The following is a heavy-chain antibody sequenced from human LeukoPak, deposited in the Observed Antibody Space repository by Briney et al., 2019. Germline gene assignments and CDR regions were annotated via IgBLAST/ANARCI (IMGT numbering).Heavy chain of an antibody. CDR3: AREPSNCSGGSCFNWFDP. D-gene: IGHD2-15*01. J-gene: IGHJ5*02. Sequence: ASVKVSCKASGYTFTSYAIHWVRQAPGQGLEWMGWINPNSGGTNYAQKFQGRVTMTRDTSISTAYMELSRLRSDDTAVYYCAREPSNCSGGSCFNWFDPWGQGTLVTVSS. V-gene: IGHV1-2*02. CDR1: GYTFTSYA. CDR2: INPNSGGT.